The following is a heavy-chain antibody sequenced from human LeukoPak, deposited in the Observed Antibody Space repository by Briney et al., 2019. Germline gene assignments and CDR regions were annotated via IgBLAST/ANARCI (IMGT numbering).Heavy chain of an antibody. Sequence: SETLSLTCTVSGGSISSYYWSWIRQPPGKGLEWIGYIYYSGSTNYNPSLKSRVTISVDTSKNQFSLKLSSVTAADTAVYYCARWSVYGYYGSGEFNYYYYYGMDVWGQGTTVTVSS. J-gene: IGHJ6*02. CDR2: IYYSGST. CDR3: ARWSVYGYYGSGEFNYYYYYGMDV. V-gene: IGHV4-59*01. CDR1: GGSISSYY. D-gene: IGHD3-10*01.